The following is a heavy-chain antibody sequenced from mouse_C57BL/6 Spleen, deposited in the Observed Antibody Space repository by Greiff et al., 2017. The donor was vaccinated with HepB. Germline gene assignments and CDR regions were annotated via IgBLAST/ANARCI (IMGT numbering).Heavy chain of an antibody. CDR1: GFTFSSYA. V-gene: IGHV5-9-1*02. Sequence: LVESGEGLVKPGGSLKLSCAASGFTFSSYAMSWVRQTPEKRLEWVAYISSGGDYIYYADTVKGRFTISRDNARNTLYLQMSSLKSEDTAMYYCTRDREYGNYRYAMDYWGQGTSVTVSS. CDR3: TRDREYGNYRYAMDY. D-gene: IGHD2-10*02. CDR2: ISSGGDYI. J-gene: IGHJ4*01.